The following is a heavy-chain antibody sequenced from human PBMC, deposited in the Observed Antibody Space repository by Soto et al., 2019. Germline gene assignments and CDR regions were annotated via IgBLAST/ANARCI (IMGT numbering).Heavy chain of an antibody. V-gene: IGHV1-18*01. CDR1: GYTFTSYG. J-gene: IGHJ4*02. CDR2: ISAYNGNT. D-gene: IGHD2-15*01. CDR3: ASAVCSGGSCYLAY. Sequence: QVQVVQSGAEVKKPGASVKVSCKTSGYTFTSYGISWVRQAPGQGLEWMGWISAYNGNTNYAQKLQGRVTMTTDTSTSTAYMELRSLRSDDTAVYYCASAVCSGGSCYLAYWGQGTLVTVSS.